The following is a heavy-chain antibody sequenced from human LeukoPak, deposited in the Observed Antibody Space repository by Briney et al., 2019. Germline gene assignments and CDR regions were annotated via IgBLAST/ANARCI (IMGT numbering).Heavy chain of an antibody. V-gene: IGHV4-59*08. J-gene: IGHJ4*02. Sequence: SETLSLTCTVSGGCISTHYWSWIRQPPGKGLEWIGYVYYSGATNYNPSLKSRVTISLETSKNQFSLRLTSVTAADTAVYYCARRVAVTGIYCFDHWGQGTPVTVSS. D-gene: IGHD6-19*01. CDR3: ARRVAVTGIYCFDH. CDR2: VYYSGAT. CDR1: GGCISTHY.